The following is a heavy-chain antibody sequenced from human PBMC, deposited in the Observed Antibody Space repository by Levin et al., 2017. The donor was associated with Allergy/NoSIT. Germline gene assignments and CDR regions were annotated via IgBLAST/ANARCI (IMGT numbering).Heavy chain of an antibody. CDR3: AKVALNRNGLYPFDY. V-gene: IGHV3-23*01. Sequence: ETLSLTCAASGFTFSKSAMNWVRQAPGKGLEWVSGISESGSNTYYADSVKGRFTISRDNSKNTLYLQMNSLRAEDTAVYYCAKVALNRNGLYPFDYWGQGTLVTVSS. J-gene: IGHJ4*02. CDR1: GFTFSKSA. CDR2: ISESGSNT. D-gene: IGHD2-8*01.